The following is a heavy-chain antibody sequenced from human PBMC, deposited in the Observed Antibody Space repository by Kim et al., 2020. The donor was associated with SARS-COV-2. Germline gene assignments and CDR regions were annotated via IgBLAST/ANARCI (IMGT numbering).Heavy chain of an antibody. J-gene: IGHJ3*02. CDR2: ISGSGGST. CDR3: AKDPHEMAAAGTGAFDI. CDR1: GFTFSSYA. V-gene: IGHV3-23*01. Sequence: GGSLRLSCAASGFTFSSYAMSWVRQAPGKGLEWVSAISGSGGSTYYADSVKGRFTISRDNSKNTLYLQMNSLRAEDTAVYYCAKDPHEMAAAGTGAFDIWGQGTMVTVSS. D-gene: IGHD6-13*01.